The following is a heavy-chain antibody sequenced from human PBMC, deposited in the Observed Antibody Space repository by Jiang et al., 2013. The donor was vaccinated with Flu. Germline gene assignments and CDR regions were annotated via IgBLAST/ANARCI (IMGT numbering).Heavy chain of an antibody. CDR2: IIAIFNTP. CDR1: GGTFNSYA. D-gene: IGHD3-10*01. Sequence: GAEVKKPGSSVKVSCTVSGGTFNSYAINWVRQAPGQGPEWMGGIIAIFNTPKYAQKFQDRITITADKTTRTVYMELSSLTSEDTALYYCARDGGYYVSGICYNWGQGTLVTVSS. J-gene: IGHJ4*02. V-gene: IGHV1-69*06. CDR3: ARDGGYYVSGICYN.